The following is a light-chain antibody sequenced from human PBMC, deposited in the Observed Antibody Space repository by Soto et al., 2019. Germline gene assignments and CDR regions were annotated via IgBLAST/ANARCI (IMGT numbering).Light chain of an antibody. V-gene: IGKV3-20*01. CDR1: QSVSSTY. J-gene: IGKJ2*01. CDR2: GAS. Sequence: EIVLTQSPGTLSLSPGERATLSCRASQSVSSTYLAWYQQKPGQAPRLHLYGASSRATGIPDRFSGSGSGTDFTLTISRLEPEDFAVYYCQQYGSSPPYTFGQGTKLEIK. CDR3: QQYGSSPPYT.